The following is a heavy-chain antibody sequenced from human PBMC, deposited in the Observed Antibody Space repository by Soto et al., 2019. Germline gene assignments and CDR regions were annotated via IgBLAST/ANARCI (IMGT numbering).Heavy chain of an antibody. CDR2: IGIGSSTK. CDR3: AKTTDGWFSAFEI. J-gene: IGHJ3*02. D-gene: IGHD6-19*01. Sequence: GGSLRLSCAASGFTFRNYGMNWVRQAPGKGLEWVSYIGIGSSTKYYADSVKGRFTISRDNAKNSLYLQMNSLRAEDTSVYFCAKTTDGWFSAFEIWGQGTVVTVSS. CDR1: GFTFRNYG. V-gene: IGHV3-48*01.